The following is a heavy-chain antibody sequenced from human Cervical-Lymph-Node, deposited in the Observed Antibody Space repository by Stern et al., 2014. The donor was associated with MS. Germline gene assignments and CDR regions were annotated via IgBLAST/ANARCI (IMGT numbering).Heavy chain of an antibody. CDR3: ESAPQATTY. CDR1: GFTFSRYG. J-gene: IGHJ4*02. Sequence: QVQLVQSGGGVAQPGGSLRLSCAAAGFTFSRYGMYWMRQAPGKGLEWVAVISYDGSKKYYADSVKGRFTISRDNSKNTVYLQMNSLRTEDTAIYYCESAPQATTYWGQGTLVTVSS. D-gene: IGHD1-1*01. CDR2: ISYDGSKK. V-gene: IGHV3-30*03.